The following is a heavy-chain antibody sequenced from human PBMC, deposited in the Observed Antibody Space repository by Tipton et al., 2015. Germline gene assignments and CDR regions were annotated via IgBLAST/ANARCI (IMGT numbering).Heavy chain of an antibody. CDR3: VRRARRVGSHSYPYSFDY. D-gene: IGHD1-26*01. CDR2: IYPGDSET. Sequence: QLVQSEAEVKKPGESLKISCKGSGYIFTSFWIGWVRQMPGKGLEWMGTIYPGDSETRYNPSFQGQVTISADKSITTAYLQWRSLKASDTAMYYCVRRARRVGSHSYPYSFDYWGQGTLVPVSS. CDR1: GYIFTSFW. J-gene: IGHJ4*02. V-gene: IGHV5-51*01.